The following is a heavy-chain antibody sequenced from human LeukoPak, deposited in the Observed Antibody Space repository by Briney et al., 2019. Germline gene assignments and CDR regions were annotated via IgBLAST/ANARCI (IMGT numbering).Heavy chain of an antibody. CDR2: MSPNSGDT. D-gene: IGHD5-24*01. Sequence: ASVKVSCKASGYTFTTHDINWVRQATGQGLEWLGWMSPNSGDTGYAQKFQGRVTMTRDTSTSTVYMELSSLRSEDTAVYYCARDADEEMATIGLLDYWGQGTLVTVSS. CDR1: GYTFTTHD. V-gene: IGHV1-8*01. J-gene: IGHJ4*02. CDR3: ARDADEEMATIGLLDY.